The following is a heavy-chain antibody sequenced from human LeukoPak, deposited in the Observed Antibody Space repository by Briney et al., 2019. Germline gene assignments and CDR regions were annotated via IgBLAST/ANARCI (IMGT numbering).Heavy chain of an antibody. CDR2: ISSSSTI. V-gene: IGHV3-48*03. J-gene: IGHJ4*02. D-gene: IGHD6-19*01. CDR3: ARESIAVAGAPFEY. Sequence: PGGSLRLSCAASGFTFSSYEMNWVRQAPGKGLEWVSYISSSSTIYDAGSVKGRFTISRDNAKNSVYLQMNSLRAEDTAVYYCARESIAVAGAPFEYWGQGTLVTVSS. CDR1: GFTFSSYE.